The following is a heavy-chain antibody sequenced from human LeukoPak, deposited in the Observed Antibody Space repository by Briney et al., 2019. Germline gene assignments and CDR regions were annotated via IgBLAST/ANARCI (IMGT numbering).Heavy chain of an antibody. CDR2: INSDGSST. J-gene: IGHJ6*02. CDR1: GFTFSSYW. V-gene: IGHV3-74*01. Sequence: PGGSLRLSCAASGFTFSSYWMHWVRQAPGKGLVWVSRINSDGSSTSYADSVKGRFTISRDNAKNTLYLQMNSLRAEDTAVYYCARVIRAAAAGYYYYGMDVWGQGTTVTVSS. CDR3: ARVIRAAAAGYYYYGMDV. D-gene: IGHD6-13*01.